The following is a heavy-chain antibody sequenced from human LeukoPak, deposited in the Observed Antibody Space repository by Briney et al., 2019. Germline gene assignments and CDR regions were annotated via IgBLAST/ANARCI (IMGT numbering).Heavy chain of an antibody. J-gene: IGHJ4*02. D-gene: IGHD6-6*01. CDR2: ISADSKS. V-gene: IGHV3-30*18. Sequence: GGSLRLSCAASGFTFSHYGMHWVRQAPGKGLEWVAVISADSKSDYAESVKGRFTISRDNSKNTLYLQMNSLRADDTAVYYCAKRADTSSHLTLDCWGQGTLVTVSS. CDR1: GFTFSHYG. CDR3: AKRADTSSHLTLDC.